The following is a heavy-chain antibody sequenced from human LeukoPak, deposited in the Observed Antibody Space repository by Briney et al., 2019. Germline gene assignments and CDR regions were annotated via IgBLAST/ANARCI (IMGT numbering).Heavy chain of an antibody. CDR1: GFTFSSYG. CDR3: AKDPFYDYIWATYRPGGFDY. V-gene: IGHV3-30*18. CDR2: ISYDGSDK. Sequence: GRSLRLSCAASGFTFSSYGLHWVRKAPGKGLEWVAVISYDGSDKWYADSVKGRFTISRDNSKSTLYLQMNSLTADDTALYYCAKDPFYDYIWATYRPGGFDYWGQGTLVTLSS. J-gene: IGHJ4*02. D-gene: IGHD3-16*02.